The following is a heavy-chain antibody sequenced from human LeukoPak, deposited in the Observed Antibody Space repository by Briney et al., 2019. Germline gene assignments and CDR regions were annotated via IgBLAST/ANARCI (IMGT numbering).Heavy chain of an antibody. J-gene: IGHJ4*02. V-gene: IGHV4-38-2*01. CDR2: IYHMGTT. CDR1: GYSLSSGYY. D-gene: IGHD3-22*01. Sequence: TLSLTRALSGYSLSSGYYWGWIRHPPGKGLEWFGSIYHMGTTYYTPPFKSRVPLSVDTSKTQSSLKLSSVPAAATAVYYCASVESSGYYYSNGPFDYWGEGTQVCVSS. CDR3: ASVESSGYYYSNGPFDY.